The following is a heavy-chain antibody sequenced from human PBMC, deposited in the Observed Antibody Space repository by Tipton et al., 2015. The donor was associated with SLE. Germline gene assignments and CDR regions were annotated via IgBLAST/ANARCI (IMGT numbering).Heavy chain of an antibody. J-gene: IGHJ6*03. CDR3: AREGCSSTSCYGYYYMDV. CDR2: IYYSGNT. CDR1: GGSISSGGYY. D-gene: IGHD2-2*01. Sequence: LRLSCTVSGGSISSGGYYWTWIRQLPGKGLEWIGYIYYSGNTYYNPSLGSRLTISVDTSKDQFSLRLTSVTAADTAVYYCAREGCSSTSCYGYYYMDVWGKGTTVTVSS. V-gene: IGHV4-31*03.